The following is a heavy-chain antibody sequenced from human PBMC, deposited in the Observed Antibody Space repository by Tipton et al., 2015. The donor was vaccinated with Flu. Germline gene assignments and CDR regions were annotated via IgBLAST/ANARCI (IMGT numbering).Heavy chain of an antibody. V-gene: IGHV4-61*02. CDR3: VREGRREQLALDY. J-gene: IGHJ4*02. CDR2: IYTSGST. Sequence: TLSLTCTVSGGSISSGSYYWGWIRQPAGKGLEWIGRIYTSGSTGYNPSLKGRATISVDASKNQFSLELSSVTAADTAVYFCVREGRREQLALDYWGQGTLVTVSS. D-gene: IGHD6-6*01. CDR1: GGSISSGSYY.